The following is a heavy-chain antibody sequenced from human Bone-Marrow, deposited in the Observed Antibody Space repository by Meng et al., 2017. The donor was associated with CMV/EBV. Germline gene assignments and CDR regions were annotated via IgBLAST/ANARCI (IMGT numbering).Heavy chain of an antibody. CDR1: GGSISSGGYY. CDR3: ARGGADFWSGYYFAY. D-gene: IGHD3-3*01. Sequence: SETLSLTCTVSGGSISSGGYYWSWIRQHPGKGLEWIGYIYYSGSTYYNPSLKSRVTISVDTSKNQFSLKLSSVTAADTAVYYCARGGADFWSGYYFAYWGQGTLVNFAS. CDR2: IYYSGST. V-gene: IGHV4-31*03. J-gene: IGHJ4*02.